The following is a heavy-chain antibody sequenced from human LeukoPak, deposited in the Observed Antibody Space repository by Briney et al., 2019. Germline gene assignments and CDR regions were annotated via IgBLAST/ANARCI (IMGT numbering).Heavy chain of an antibody. CDR3: AKAITADGYNSCFDY. J-gene: IGHJ4*02. V-gene: IGHV3-23*01. Sequence: GGSLRLSCAASGFTFSSYAMSWVRQAPGKGLEWVSAISGSGGSTYYADSVKGRFTISRDNSKNTLYLQMNSLRAEDTAVYYCAKAITADGYNSCFDYWGQGTLVTVSS. CDR2: ISGSGGST. D-gene: IGHD5-24*01. CDR1: GFTFSSYA.